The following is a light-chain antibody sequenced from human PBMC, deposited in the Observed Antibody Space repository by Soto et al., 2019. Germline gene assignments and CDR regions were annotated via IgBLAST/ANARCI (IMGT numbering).Light chain of an antibody. Sequence: DIQMTQSPSTLSASVGDRVTITCRASQSIDNWLAWYQQKPGKAPKLLIYTASNLDSGVPSRFTGSGSGTECTLTISSLQPDEVATYYCQQYYTYPWTFGQGTKVEIK. CDR3: QQYYTYPWT. V-gene: IGKV1-5*03. CDR1: QSIDNW. CDR2: TAS. J-gene: IGKJ1*01.